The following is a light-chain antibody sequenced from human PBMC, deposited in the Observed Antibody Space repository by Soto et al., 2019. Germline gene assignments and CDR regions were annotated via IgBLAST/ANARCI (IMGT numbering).Light chain of an antibody. Sequence: EIVLTQSPGTLTLSPGERATLSCRASQSVTSNYLAWYQQKPGQAPRLLIYGAYTRATGIPARFSGSGSGTDFTLTISRLEPEDFAVYYRQQYNNWPTFGQGTKVDIK. V-gene: IGKV3-20*01. CDR3: QQYNNWPT. CDR2: GAY. CDR1: QSVTSNY. J-gene: IGKJ1*01.